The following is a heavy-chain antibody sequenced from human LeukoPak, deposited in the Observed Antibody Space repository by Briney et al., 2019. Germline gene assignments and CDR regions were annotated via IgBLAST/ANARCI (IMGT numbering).Heavy chain of an antibody. D-gene: IGHD4-17*01. J-gene: IGHJ4*02. Sequence: SETLSLTCTVSGGSVSSGSYYWSWIRQPPGKGLEWIGYIYYSGSTNYNPSLKSRVTISVDTSKNQFSLKLSSVTAADTDVYYCARDRTDGDSDYWGQGTLVTVSS. CDR1: GGSVSSGSYY. V-gene: IGHV4-61*01. CDR3: ARDRTDGDSDY. CDR2: IYYSGST.